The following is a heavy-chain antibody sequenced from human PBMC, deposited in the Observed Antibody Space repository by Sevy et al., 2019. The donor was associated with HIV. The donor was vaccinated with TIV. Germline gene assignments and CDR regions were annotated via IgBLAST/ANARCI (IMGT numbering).Heavy chain of an antibody. J-gene: IGHJ4*02. D-gene: IGHD5-18*01. Sequence: GGSLRLSCTASGFTFGDYAMSWFRQAPGKGLEWVGFIRSKAYGGTTEYAASVKGRFTISRDDSKSIAYLQMNSLKTEDTAVYCCTRDGEFPYTAMVSWGQGTLVTVSS. V-gene: IGHV3-49*03. CDR1: GFTFGDYA. CDR2: IRSKAYGGTT. CDR3: TRDGEFPYTAMVS.